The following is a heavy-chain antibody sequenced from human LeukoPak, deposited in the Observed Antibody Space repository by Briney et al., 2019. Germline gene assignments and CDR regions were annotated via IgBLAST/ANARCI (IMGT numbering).Heavy chain of an antibody. CDR1: GFTFDDYA. Sequence: PGRSLRLSCAASGFTFDDYAMHGVRQAPGKGLEWVSGISWNSGSIGYADSVKGRFTISRDNAKNSLYLQMNSLRAEDTALYYCAKDTYYYGSGSYPPNYYYYGMDVWGQGTTVTVSS. CDR3: AKDTYYYGSGSYPPNYYYYGMDV. D-gene: IGHD3-10*01. V-gene: IGHV3-9*01. J-gene: IGHJ6*02. CDR2: ISWNSGSI.